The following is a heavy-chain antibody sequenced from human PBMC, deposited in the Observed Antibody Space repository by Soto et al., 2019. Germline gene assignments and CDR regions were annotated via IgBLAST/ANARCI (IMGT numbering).Heavy chain of an antibody. CDR2: IIPIFGTA. CDR1: GGTFSSYA. Sequence: SVKVSCKASGGTFSSYAISWVRQAPGQGLEWMGGIIPIFGTANYAQKFQGRVTITADESTSTAYMELSSLRSEDTAVYYCARSSQRSYYGSGSYLGNFDYWGQGTLVTVSS. D-gene: IGHD3-10*01. J-gene: IGHJ4*02. CDR3: ARSSQRSYYGSGSYLGNFDY. V-gene: IGHV1-69*13.